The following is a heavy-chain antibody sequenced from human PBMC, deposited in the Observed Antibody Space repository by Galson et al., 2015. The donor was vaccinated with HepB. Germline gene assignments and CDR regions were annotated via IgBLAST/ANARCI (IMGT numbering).Heavy chain of an antibody. CDR2: IVPILHIS. Sequence: SVKVSCKASGGTFSSYTISWVRQAPGQGLEWMGRIVPILHISNYAQKFQGRVTITAKTSTSTAYMELSSLRSEDTAVYYCARDYYYDTSGPTGWGQGTLVTVSS. CDR3: ARDYYYDTSGPTG. V-gene: IGHV1-69*04. CDR1: GGTFSSYT. D-gene: IGHD3-22*01. J-gene: IGHJ4*02.